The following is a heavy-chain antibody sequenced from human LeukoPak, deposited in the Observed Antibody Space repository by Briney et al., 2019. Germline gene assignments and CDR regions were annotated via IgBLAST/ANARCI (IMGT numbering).Heavy chain of an antibody. CDR2: ISYSGST. CDR1: GGFISTYY. V-gene: IGHV4-59*01. J-gene: IGHJ4*02. D-gene: IGHD5-18*01. Sequence: SETLSLTCTVSGGFISTYYWSWIRQPPGKGLEWIGFISYSGSTYHNPSLKSRVTMSVDTSKNQFSLNLWSVTAADTAVYYCARDRYSYGFWGQGILVTVSS. CDR3: ARDRYSYGF.